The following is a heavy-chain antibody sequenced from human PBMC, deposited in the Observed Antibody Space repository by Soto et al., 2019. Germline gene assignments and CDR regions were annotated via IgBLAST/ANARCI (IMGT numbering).Heavy chain of an antibody. J-gene: IGHJ3*02. D-gene: IGHD1-1*01. V-gene: IGHV3-23*05. CDR2: ISTSGSST. CDR1: GFSFSDYA. Sequence: EVPLLESGGELVQPGGSLRIYCAASGFSFSDYAMTWVRQAPGKGLEWVALISTSGSSTLYADSMKGRFIISRDNSKNARYLQMIRLGADETDLYYCASGAALNWNNAFEIWGQGTMVVVSS. CDR3: ASGAALNWNNAFEI.